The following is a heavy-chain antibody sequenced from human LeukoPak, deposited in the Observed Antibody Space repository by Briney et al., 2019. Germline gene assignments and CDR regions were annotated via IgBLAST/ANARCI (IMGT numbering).Heavy chain of an antibody. CDR3: AKDLEGAAASFDY. CDR1: GFTFSSYG. CDR2: IRYDGSNK. J-gene: IGHJ4*02. D-gene: IGHD6-13*01. V-gene: IGHV3-30*02. Sequence: GGSLRLSCAASGFTFSSYGMHWVRQAPGKGLEWVAFIRYDGSNKYYADSVKGRFTVSRDNSKNTLYLQMNSLRAEDTAVYYCAKDLEGAAASFDYWGQGTLVTVSS.